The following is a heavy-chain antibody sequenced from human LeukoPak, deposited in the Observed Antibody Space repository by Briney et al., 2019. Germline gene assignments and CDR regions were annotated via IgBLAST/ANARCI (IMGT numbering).Heavy chain of an antibody. V-gene: IGHV3-23*01. CDR2: ISGSGGST. D-gene: IGHD3-10*01. J-gene: IGHJ4*02. Sequence: GGSLRLSCAASGFTFSSYAMSWVRQAPGKGVEWVSDISGSGGSTYYADSVKGRFTISRDNSKNTLYLQMNSLRAEDTAVYYCAKDYPMVRGVIDYWGQGTLVTVSS. CDR3: AKDYPMVRGVIDY. CDR1: GFTFSSYA.